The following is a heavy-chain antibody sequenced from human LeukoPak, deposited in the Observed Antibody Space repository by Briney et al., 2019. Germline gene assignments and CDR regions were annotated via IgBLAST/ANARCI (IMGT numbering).Heavy chain of an antibody. D-gene: IGHD3-22*01. CDR2: INHSGST. J-gene: IGHJ2*01. V-gene: IGHV4-31*03. CDR3: ARAARQGFTMIVVPFFYFDL. Sequence: PSETLSLTCTVSGGSISSGASDWGWIRQHPKRGLEWVGYINHSGSTYYNPSLGSRVTMSVNTSKNQFSLKLSSVTAADSAVYYCARAARQGFTMIVVPFFYFDLWGRGTLVTVSS. CDR1: GGSISSGASD.